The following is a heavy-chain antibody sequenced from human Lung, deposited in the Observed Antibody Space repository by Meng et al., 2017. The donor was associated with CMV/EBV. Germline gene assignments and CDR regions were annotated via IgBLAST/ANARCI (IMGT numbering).Heavy chain of an antibody. V-gene: IGHV4-34*01. J-gene: IGHJ4*02. D-gene: IGHD3-22*01. Sequence: SETLSLTXAVSGGSFSHNYWSWIRQPPGKGLEWIGEVNHRGSSNYNPSLMSRVTISVDTSKKQCSLKMSSVTAADTAVYYCAREAEGDYDSSVPVDYWGQGTLVTVSS. CDR1: GGSFSHNY. CDR2: VNHRGSS. CDR3: AREAEGDYDSSVPVDY.